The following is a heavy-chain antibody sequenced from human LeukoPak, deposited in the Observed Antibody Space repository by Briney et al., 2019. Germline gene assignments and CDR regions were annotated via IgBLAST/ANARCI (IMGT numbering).Heavy chain of an antibody. CDR3: ARWQQQLTHFDY. D-gene: IGHD6-13*01. CDR2: IIPIFGTA. J-gene: IGHJ4*02. V-gene: IGHV1-69*13. Sequence: SVKVSCKASGGTFSSYAISWVRQAPGQGLEWMGGIIPIFGTANYAQKFQGRVTITADESTSTAYMELSSLRSEDTAVYYCARWQQQLTHFDYWSQGTLVTVSS. CDR1: GGTFSSYA.